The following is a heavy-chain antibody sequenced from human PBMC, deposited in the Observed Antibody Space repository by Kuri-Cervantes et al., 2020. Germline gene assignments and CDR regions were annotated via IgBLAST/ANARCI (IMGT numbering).Heavy chain of an antibody. CDR3: ARTYYYDSSGPDAFDI. V-gene: IGHV4-38-2*01. Sequence: GSLRLSCAVSGYSVRSGDYWGWIRQPPGKGLEWIGSIYHSGSTDNPSLKSRVTISVDTSKNQFSLKLSSVTAADTAVYYCARTYYYDSSGPDAFDIWGQGTMVTVSS. CDR2: IYHSGST. CDR1: GYSVRSGDY. D-gene: IGHD3-22*01. J-gene: IGHJ3*02.